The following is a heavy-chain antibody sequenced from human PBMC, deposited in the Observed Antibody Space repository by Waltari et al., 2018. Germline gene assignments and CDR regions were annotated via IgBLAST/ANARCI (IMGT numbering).Heavy chain of an antibody. CDR1: GFIFNSAW. V-gene: IGHV3-15*07. D-gene: IGHD2-15*01. J-gene: IGHJ4*02. CDR3: AAGWPFNY. CDR2: IKSKTDGGTT. Sequence: EVQLVESGGGLVKPGGSLRLSCAASGFIFNSAWLTWVRQVPGKGREWVGRIKSKTDGGTTDYAAPVKGRITISRDDSKNTVFLQMDSLKTEDTAVYYCAAGWPFNYWGRGTLVTVSS.